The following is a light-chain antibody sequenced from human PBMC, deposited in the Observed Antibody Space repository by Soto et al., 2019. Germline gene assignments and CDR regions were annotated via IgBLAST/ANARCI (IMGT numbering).Light chain of an antibody. Sequence: EIVMTQSPATLSVSPGERATLSCRASQSVSSNLAWYQQKAGQAPRLLIYGASTRATGIPVRFSGGGSGTELTLTISSLQSEDFAVYYCQQYNAWPYTFGQGTKLEI. J-gene: IGKJ2*01. V-gene: IGKV3-15*01. CDR1: QSVSSN. CDR3: QQYNAWPYT. CDR2: GAS.